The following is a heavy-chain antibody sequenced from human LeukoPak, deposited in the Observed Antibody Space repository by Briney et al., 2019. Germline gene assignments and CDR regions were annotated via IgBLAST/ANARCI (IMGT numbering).Heavy chain of an antibody. V-gene: IGHV4-59*01. D-gene: IGHD3-10*01. CDR3: ARVRSRGSFYSFDY. CDR1: GGSISSYY. J-gene: IGHJ4*02. CDR2: IYYSGST. Sequence: PSETLSLTCTVSGGSISSYYWSWIRQPPGKGLEWIGYIYYSGSTNYNPSLKSRVTISVDTSKNQFSLKLSSVTAADTAVYYCARVRSRGSFYSFDYWGQGTLVTVSS.